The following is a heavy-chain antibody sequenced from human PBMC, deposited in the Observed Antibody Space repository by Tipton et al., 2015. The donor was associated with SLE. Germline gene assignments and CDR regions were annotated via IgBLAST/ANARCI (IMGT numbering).Heavy chain of an antibody. V-gene: IGHV3-48*03. CDR2: ISSSGGTI. D-gene: IGHD2-8*02. CDR3: ARGHCTGGVCSDAFDI. CDR1: GFTFSSYE. Sequence: SLRLSCAASGFTFSSYEMIWVRQAPGKGLEWISYISSSGGTIFNAGSVKGRFTISRDNSKNTLYLQMNSLRAEDTAVYYCARGHCTGGVCSDAFDIWGQGTMVTVSS. J-gene: IGHJ3*02.